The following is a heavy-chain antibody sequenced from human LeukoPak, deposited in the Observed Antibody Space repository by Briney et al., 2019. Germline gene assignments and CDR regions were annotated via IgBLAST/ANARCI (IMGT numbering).Heavy chain of an antibody. CDR1: GFTFSSYE. CDR2: IKSKTDGGTT. Sequence: GGSLRLSCAASGFTFSSYEMNWVRQAPGKGLEWVGRIKSKTDGGTTDYAAPVKGRFTISRDDSKNTLYLQMNSLRAEDTAVYYCAREGTYGDYYYYYGMDVWGQGTTVTVSS. J-gene: IGHJ6*02. V-gene: IGHV3-15*01. D-gene: IGHD4-17*01. CDR3: AREGTYGDYYYYYGMDV.